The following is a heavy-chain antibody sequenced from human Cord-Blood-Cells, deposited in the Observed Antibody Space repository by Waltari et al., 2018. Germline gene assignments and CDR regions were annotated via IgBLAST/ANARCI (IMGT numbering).Heavy chain of an antibody. V-gene: IGHV4-34*01. CDR2: TNHRGST. CDR1: GGAFSGYY. Sequence: QVQLQQWGAGLLKPSETLSLTCAVYGGAFSGYYWSWIRQPPGKGLEWIGETNHRGSTNNTPPHKSRVTISVDTSRSQFSLKLSAVTAADTAVYYCERVEAGLGIVYYFDYWGQGTLVTVSS. J-gene: IGHJ4*02. D-gene: IGHD6-19*01. CDR3: ERVEAGLGIVYYFDY.